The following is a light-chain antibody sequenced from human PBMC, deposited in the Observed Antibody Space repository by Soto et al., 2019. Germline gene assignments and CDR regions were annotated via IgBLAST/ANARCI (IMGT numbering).Light chain of an antibody. Sequence: DIQMTQSPSTLSASVGDRVTITCRASQSISSWLAWYQQKPGKAPKLLIYDASSLESGVPSRFSGSGSGTEFTPTISSLQPDDFAPYYCQQYNSYSPTFGQGTKVEIK. CDR3: QQYNSYSPT. V-gene: IGKV1-5*01. CDR2: DAS. J-gene: IGKJ1*01. CDR1: QSISSW.